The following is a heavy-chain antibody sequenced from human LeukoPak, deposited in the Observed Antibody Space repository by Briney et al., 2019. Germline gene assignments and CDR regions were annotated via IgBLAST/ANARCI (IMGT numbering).Heavy chain of an antibody. CDR3: AREGVSVTNFEY. D-gene: IGHD5/OR15-5a*01. J-gene: IGHJ4*02. CDR1: GGSFSGYY. Sequence: SETLSLTCAVYGGSFSGYYWSWTRQPPGKGLEWIGEINHSGSTNYNPSLKSRVTISVDTSKNQFSLKLRSVTAADTAVYYCAREGVSVTNFEYWSQGTLVTVSS. CDR2: INHSGST. V-gene: IGHV4-34*01.